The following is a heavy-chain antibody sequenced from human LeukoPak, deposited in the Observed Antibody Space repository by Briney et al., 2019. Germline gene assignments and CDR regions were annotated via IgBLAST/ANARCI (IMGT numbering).Heavy chain of an antibody. J-gene: IGHJ6*02. CDR3: ASFYYYGSGSRPYPSSYGMDV. Sequence: ASVKVSCKASGYTFTSYGISWVRQAPGQGLEWMGWISAYNGNTNYAQKLQGRVTMTTDTSTSTAYMELRSLRSDETAVYYCASFYYYGSGSRPYPSSYGMDVWGQGTTVTVSS. CDR1: GYTFTSYG. V-gene: IGHV1-18*01. CDR2: ISAYNGNT. D-gene: IGHD3-10*01.